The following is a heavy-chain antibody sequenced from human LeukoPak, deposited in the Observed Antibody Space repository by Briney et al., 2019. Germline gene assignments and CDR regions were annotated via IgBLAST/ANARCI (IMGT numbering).Heavy chain of an antibody. CDR3: ASSVGSTDY. V-gene: IGHV4-34*01. Sequence: SETLSLTCAVYGGSFSGYYWSWIRQPPGKGLEWIGEINHSGSTKYNPSLKSRVTISVDTSKHQFSLKLTSVTAADAAVYYCASSVGSTDYWGQGTLVTVSS. J-gene: IGHJ4*02. CDR2: INHSGST. CDR1: GGSFSGYY. D-gene: IGHD1-26*01.